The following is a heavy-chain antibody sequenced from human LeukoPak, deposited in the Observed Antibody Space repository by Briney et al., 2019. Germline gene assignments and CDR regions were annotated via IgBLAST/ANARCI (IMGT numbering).Heavy chain of an antibody. J-gene: IGHJ6*04. V-gene: IGHV4-34*01. CDR3: ARGRGLIAVAGRDYYGMDV. Sequence: SETLSLTCAVYGGSFSGYYWSWIRQPPGKGLEWIGEINHSGSTNYNPSLTSRVTISVDTSKNQFSLKRSSVTAADRAVYYCARGRGLIAVAGRDYYGMDVWGKGTTVTVSS. CDR1: GGSFSGYY. D-gene: IGHD6-19*01. CDR2: INHSGST.